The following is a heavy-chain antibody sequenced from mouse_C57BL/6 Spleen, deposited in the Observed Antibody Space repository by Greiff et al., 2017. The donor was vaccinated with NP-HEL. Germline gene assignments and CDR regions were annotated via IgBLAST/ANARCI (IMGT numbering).Heavy chain of an antibody. CDR1: GYTFTSYW. D-gene: IGHD1-1*01. CDR2: IDPSDSET. Sequence: VQLQQPGAELVRPGSSVKLSCKASGYTFTSYWMHWVKQRPIQGLEWIGNIDPSDSETHYNQKFKDKATLTVDKSSSTAYMQLSSLTSEDSAVYYCAINYGSSSFAYWGQGTLVTVSA. CDR3: AINYGSSSFAY. J-gene: IGHJ3*01. V-gene: IGHV1-52*01.